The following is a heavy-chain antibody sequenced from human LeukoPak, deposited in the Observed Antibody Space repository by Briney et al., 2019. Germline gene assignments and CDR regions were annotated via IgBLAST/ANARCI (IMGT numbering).Heavy chain of an antibody. Sequence: GSSVKVSCKASGGTFSSYAISWVRQASGQGLEWMGGIIPIFGTANYAQKFQGRVTITADESTSTAYMELSSLRSEDTAVYYCARDGGAVAGRFDYWGQGTLVTVSS. D-gene: IGHD6-19*01. J-gene: IGHJ4*02. V-gene: IGHV1-69*01. CDR3: ARDGGAVAGRFDY. CDR2: IIPIFGTA. CDR1: GGTFSSYA.